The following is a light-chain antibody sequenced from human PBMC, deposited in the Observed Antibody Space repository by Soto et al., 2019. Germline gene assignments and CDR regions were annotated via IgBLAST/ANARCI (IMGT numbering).Light chain of an antibody. CDR1: QSVSSSY. CDR3: QQYGSSPRT. Sequence: EIVLTQSPGTLSLSPGERATLSCRASQSVSSSYLAWYQQKPGQAPGLLIYGASSRATGIPDRFSGSGSGTDFTLTISRLEPKDFAVYYCQQYGSSPRTFGQGTKVEIK. CDR2: GAS. V-gene: IGKV3-20*01. J-gene: IGKJ1*01.